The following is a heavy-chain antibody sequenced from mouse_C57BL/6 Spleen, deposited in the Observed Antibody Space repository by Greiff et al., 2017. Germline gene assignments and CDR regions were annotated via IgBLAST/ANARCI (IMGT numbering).Heavy chain of an antibody. J-gene: IGHJ4*01. CDR2: IHPYDSDT. V-gene: IGHV1-74*01. D-gene: IGHD3-2*02. CDR1: GYTFTSYW. CDR3: AVIGGSCYNYAMDY. Sequence: QVQLKQSGAELVKPGASVKVSCKASGYTFTSYWMHWVKQRPGQGLEWIGRIHPYDSDTNYNQKFKGKATLTVDKSTSTAYLHLSSLTSEASAVYYCAVIGGSCYNYAMDYWGQGTSVAVAS.